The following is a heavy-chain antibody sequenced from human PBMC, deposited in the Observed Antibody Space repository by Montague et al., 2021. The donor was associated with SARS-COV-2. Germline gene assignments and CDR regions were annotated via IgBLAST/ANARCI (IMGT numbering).Heavy chain of an antibody. V-gene: IGHV3-49*04. CDR2: IRDKAYGGTP. J-gene: IGHJ4*02. D-gene: IGHD3-10*01. CDR3: TRGAMSMIRGLRSGYYFDC. CDR1: GFTFGDYV. Sequence: SLRLSCAASGFTFGDYVMSWVRQAPGKGLEWVSFIRDKAYGGTPEYAASVKGRFTISRDDSKSIAYLQMDSLKTEDTAVYYCTRGAMSMIRGLRSGYYFDCWGQGTLVTVSS.